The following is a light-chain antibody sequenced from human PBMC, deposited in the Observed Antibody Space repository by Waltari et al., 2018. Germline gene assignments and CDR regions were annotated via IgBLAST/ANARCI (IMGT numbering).Light chain of an antibody. CDR1: SSNIGRNT. Sequence: QSVLTQPPSASGTPGQRVTISCSGSSSNIGRNTVNWYQQLPGTAPKLLIYSNNQRPSGVPDLFSGSKSGTSASLAISGLQSEDEADYYCAAWDDSLNGWVFGGGTKLTVL. J-gene: IGLJ3*02. CDR3: AAWDDSLNGWV. CDR2: SNN. V-gene: IGLV1-44*01.